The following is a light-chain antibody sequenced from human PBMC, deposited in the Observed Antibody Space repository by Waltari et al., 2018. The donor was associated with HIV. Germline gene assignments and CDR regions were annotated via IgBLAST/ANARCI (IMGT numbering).Light chain of an antibody. CDR2: LKSDGSH. CDR3: QTWDTGIL. Sequence: QLVLTQSTPSSASLAPSVRLTCTRTRAHGRDAAPSHQQQPAKGARYLMKLKSDGSHSKGDGIPDRFSGSSSGAEPYLALSSLQSEDEADYYCQTWDTGILFGGGTKLTVL. CDR1: RAHGRDA. V-gene: IGLV4-69*01. J-gene: IGLJ2*01.